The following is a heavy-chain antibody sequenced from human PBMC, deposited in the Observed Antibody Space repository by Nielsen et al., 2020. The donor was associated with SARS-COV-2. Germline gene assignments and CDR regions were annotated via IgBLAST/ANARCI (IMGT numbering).Heavy chain of an antibody. CDR2: IDSSGNT. V-gene: IGHV3-13*04. Sequence: GESLKISCAASGFTFRNYDMHWVRQATGNGLEWVSSIDSSGNTYYSGSVKGRFTVSRENAKNSLFLQMNSLRVGDTAVYYCARAAGTAIDYWGQGALVTVSS. J-gene: IGHJ4*02. CDR1: GFTFRNYD. CDR3: ARAAGTAIDY. D-gene: IGHD5-18*01.